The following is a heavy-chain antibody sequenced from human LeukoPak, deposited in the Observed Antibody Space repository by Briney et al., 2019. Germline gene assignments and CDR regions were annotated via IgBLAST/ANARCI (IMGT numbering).Heavy chain of an antibody. CDR1: GAPLSSSLSSYY. Sequence: KPSETLSLTCTVSGAPLSSSLSSYYWSWIPQPAGKGLEGNGYIYYSGSTKYNHSLKSRVTISVDTSKNQFSLKLSSVTAADTAVYYCARVGRSSSPVYYYMDVWGKGTTVTVSS. D-gene: IGHD6-6*01. J-gene: IGHJ6*03. CDR3: ARVGRSSSPVYYYMDV. V-gene: IGHV4-59*01. CDR2: IYYSGST.